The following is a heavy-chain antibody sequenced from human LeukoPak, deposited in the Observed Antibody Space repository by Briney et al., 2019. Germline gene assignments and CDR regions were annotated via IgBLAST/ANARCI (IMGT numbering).Heavy chain of an antibody. CDR1: GFAFTNYA. CDR2: ISGSGGST. J-gene: IGHJ4*02. V-gene: IGHV3-23*01. CDR3: AKDQDYYDSGGIDY. D-gene: IGHD3-10*01. Sequence: GGSLRLSCAASGFAFTNYAMSWVSQAPGKGLEWVSGISGSGGSTYYADSVKGRFTISRDNSRNTLYLQMNSLRAEDTAVYYCAKDQDYYDSGGIDYWGQGTLVTVSS.